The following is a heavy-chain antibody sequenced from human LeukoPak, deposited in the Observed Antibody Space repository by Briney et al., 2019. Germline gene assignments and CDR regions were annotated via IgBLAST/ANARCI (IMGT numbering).Heavy chain of an antibody. Sequence: ASVKVSCKASGGTFSSYAISWVRQAPGQGLEWMGRIIPILGIANYAQEFQGRVTITADKSTSTAYMELSSLRSEDTAVYYCAREPFLTKNYYGSGGYFDYWGQGTLVTVSS. V-gene: IGHV1-69*04. CDR3: AREPFLTKNYYGSGGYFDY. CDR1: GGTFSSYA. CDR2: IIPILGIA. D-gene: IGHD3-10*01. J-gene: IGHJ4*02.